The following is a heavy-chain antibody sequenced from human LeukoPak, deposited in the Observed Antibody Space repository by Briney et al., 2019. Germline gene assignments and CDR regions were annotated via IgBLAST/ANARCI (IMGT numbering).Heavy chain of an antibody. J-gene: IGHJ4*02. CDR1: GGSISSYY. Sequence: SETLSLTCTVSGGSISSYYWSWIRRPPGKGLEWIGYIYYSGSTNYNPSLKSRVTISVDTSKNQFSLKLSSVTAADTAVYYCARDSGSYSRGTFDYWGQGTLVTVSS. CDR2: IYYSGST. CDR3: ARDSGSYSRGTFDY. D-gene: IGHD1-26*01. V-gene: IGHV4-59*01.